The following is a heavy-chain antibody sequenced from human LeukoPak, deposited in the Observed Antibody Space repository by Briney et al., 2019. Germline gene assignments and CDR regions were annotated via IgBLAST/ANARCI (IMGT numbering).Heavy chain of an antibody. Sequence: SETLSLTCTVSGGSISSYYWSWIRQPPGKGLEWIGYIYYGGSTNYNPFLKSRVTISVDTSKNQFSLKLSSVTAADTAVYYCAQTVPLGAWQNAFDIWGQGTMVTVSS. J-gene: IGHJ3*02. D-gene: IGHD3-16*01. CDR1: GGSISSYY. CDR2: IYYGGST. CDR3: AQTVPLGAWQNAFDI. V-gene: IGHV4-59*08.